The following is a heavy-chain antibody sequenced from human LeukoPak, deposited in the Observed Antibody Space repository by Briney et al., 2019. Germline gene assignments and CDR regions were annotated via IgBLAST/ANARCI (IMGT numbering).Heavy chain of an antibody. V-gene: IGHV4-39*01. Sequence: SETLSLTCTVSGGSIRYSTSYWGWIRQPPGKGLEWIGSIYYSGNTYYNASLKSQVSISIDTSKNRFSLKLTSVTAADTAVYYCARQTGSGLFILPGGQGTLVTVSS. CDR3: ARQTGSGLFILP. D-gene: IGHD3/OR15-3a*01. J-gene: IGHJ4*02. CDR2: IYYSGNT. CDR1: GGSIRYSTSY.